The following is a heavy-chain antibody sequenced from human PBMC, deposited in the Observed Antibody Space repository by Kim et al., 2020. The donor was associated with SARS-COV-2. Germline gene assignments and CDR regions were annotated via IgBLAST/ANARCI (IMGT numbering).Heavy chain of an antibody. CDR2: IWYDGSNK. D-gene: IGHD6-13*01. CDR3: ARDMGIAAAGTGGGY. J-gene: IGHJ4*02. Sequence: LSLTCAASGFTFSSYGMHWVRQAPGKGLEWVAVIWYDGSNKYYADSVKGRFTISRDNSKNTLYLQMNSLRAEDTTVYYCARDMGIAAAGTGGGYWGQ. V-gene: IGHV3-33*01. CDR1: GFTFSSYG.